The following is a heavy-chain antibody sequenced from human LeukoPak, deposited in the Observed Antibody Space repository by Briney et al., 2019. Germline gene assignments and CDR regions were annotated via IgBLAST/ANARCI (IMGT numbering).Heavy chain of an antibody. CDR3: AREGYCSSTTCLPDY. Sequence: GGSLRLSCAASGFTFNRYWMHWVRQVPGKGLVWVSRINSDGSSTTYADSVKGRFTISRDNARNTLYLQMNSLRAEDTAVYYCAREGYCSSTTCLPDYWGQGTLITVSS. CDR2: INSDGSST. V-gene: IGHV3-74*01. CDR1: GFTFNRYW. D-gene: IGHD2-2*01. J-gene: IGHJ4*02.